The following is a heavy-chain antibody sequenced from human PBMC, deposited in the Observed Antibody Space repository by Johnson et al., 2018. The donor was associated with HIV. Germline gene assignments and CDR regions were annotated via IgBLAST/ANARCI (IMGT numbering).Heavy chain of an antibody. Sequence: QVQLVESGGGVVQPGRSLRLSCAASGFTFSSYAMHWVRQAPGQGLQWVALISSDGSIKYFADSVKGRFTISRDNSKNSLYLQTNSLRVEDTAFYYCARGKGASVGLDAFDIWGQGTMVTVSS. J-gene: IGHJ3*02. CDR3: ARGKGASVGLDAFDI. V-gene: IGHV3-30-3*01. CDR1: GFTFSSYA. D-gene: IGHD2-2*01. CDR2: ISSDGSIK.